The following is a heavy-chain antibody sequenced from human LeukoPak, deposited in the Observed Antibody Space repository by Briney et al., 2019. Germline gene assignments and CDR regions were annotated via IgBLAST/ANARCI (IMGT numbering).Heavy chain of an antibody. D-gene: IGHD6-13*01. CDR1: GASINNYY. CDR3: ARTSSSWL. J-gene: IGHJ4*02. V-gene: IGHV4-59*01. Sequence: SETLSLTCTVSGASINNYYWSWIRHPPGKGLEWIGCIYDSGSTDYNPSLKSRVTISVDTSKNQFSLKLRSVTAADTAMYYCARTSSSWLWGQGTLVTVSS. CDR2: IYDSGST.